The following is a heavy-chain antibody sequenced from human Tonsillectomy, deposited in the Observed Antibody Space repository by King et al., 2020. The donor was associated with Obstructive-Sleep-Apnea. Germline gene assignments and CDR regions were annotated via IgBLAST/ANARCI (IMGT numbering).Heavy chain of an antibody. J-gene: IGHJ4*02. CDR2: INPNSGGT. V-gene: IGHV1-2*02. CDR1: GYAFTDYY. D-gene: IGHD3-10*01. CDR3: ARGRSSMTHFDY. Sequence: VQLVESGAEVKKPGASVKVSCKTSGYAFTDYYMHWVRQAPGQGLEWMGWINPNSGGTNYAQKFQGRVTMTRDTAINTVYMGLSGLTSDDTAVYYCARGRSSMTHFDYWGQGTLVTVSS.